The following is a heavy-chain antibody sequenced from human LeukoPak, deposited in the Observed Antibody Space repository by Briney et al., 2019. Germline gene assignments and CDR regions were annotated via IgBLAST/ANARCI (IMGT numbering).Heavy chain of an antibody. Sequence: PGGSLRLSCAASGFTFSSYAMSWIRQPPGKGLEWIGEINHGGSTNYNPSLKSRVTISVDTSKNQFSLKLSSVTAADTAVYYCARGRTYYDFWSGYSRYFDYWGQGTLVTVSS. J-gene: IGHJ4*02. CDR3: ARGRTYYDFWSGYSRYFDY. D-gene: IGHD3-3*01. V-gene: IGHV4-34*01. CDR2: INHGGST. CDR1: GFTFSSYA.